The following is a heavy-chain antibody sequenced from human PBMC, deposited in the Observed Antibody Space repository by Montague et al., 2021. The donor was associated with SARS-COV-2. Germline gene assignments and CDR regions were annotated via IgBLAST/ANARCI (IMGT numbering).Heavy chain of an antibody. D-gene: IGHD3-22*01. V-gene: IGHV4-61*02. CDR1: GDSISSGTHY. J-gene: IGHJ4*02. Sequence: TLSLTCTVSGDSISSGTHYWSWIRQPAGKGLEWIGRIYTSGSTNYNPSLKSRVTVSSDTSKNQFSLKLKSVTAADTAVYYCARGRVEITMMAVVFTGGIYYFDYWGRGTLVIVSS. CDR3: ARGRVEITMMAVVFTGGIYYFDY. CDR2: IYTSGST.